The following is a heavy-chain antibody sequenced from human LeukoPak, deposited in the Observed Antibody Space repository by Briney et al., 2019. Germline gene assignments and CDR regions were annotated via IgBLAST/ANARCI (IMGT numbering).Heavy chain of an antibody. V-gene: IGHV1-2*02. CDR3: ARGNGHDYYYHYYMDV. CDR2: INPNSGGT. Sequence: ASVKVSCKASGYTFTGYYMHWVRQAPGQGLEWMGWINPNSGGTNYAQKFQGRVTMTRDTSISTAYMELSRLRSDDTAVYYCARGNGHDYYYHYYMDVWGKGTTVTVSS. CDR1: GYTFTGYY. D-gene: IGHD1-1*01. J-gene: IGHJ6*03.